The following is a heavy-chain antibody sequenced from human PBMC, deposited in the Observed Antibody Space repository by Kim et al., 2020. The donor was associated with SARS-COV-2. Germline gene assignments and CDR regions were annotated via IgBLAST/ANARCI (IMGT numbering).Heavy chain of an antibody. Sequence: SETLSLSCTVSGVSLSSYYWSWIRQPPGKGLEWVGYIYYSGSPNYNPPLKSRVTISVDTNKNQSSLKLSSVTAAETAVYYCARGDDFWSGRGFDSWGQGTLVTVSS. CDR3: ARGDDFWSGRGFDS. V-gene: IGHV4-59*01. D-gene: IGHD3-3*01. CDR2: IYYSGSP. J-gene: IGHJ5*01. CDR1: GVSLSSYY.